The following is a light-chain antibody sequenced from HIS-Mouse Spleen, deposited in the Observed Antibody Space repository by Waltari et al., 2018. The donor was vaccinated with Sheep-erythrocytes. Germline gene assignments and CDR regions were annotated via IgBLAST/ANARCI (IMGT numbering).Light chain of an antibody. CDR1: PSHYANNP. CDR2: YDD. V-gene: IGLV1-36*01. CDR3: AAWDDSLNGWV. J-gene: IGLJ3*02. Sequence: QSLLPQPPSVSAPPSQRVPTSFSGTPSHYANNPLTWYQQPPGKAPKLLIYYDDLLPSGVSDRFSGSKSGTSASLAISGLQSEDEADYYCAAWDDSLNGWVFGGGTKLTVL.